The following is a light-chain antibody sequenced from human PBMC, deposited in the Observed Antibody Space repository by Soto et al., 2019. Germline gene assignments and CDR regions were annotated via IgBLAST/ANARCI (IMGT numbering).Light chain of an antibody. CDR1: QSISSW. CDR2: DAS. CDR3: QQTYSIPYT. V-gene: IGKV1-5*01. J-gene: IGKJ2*01. Sequence: DIQMTQSLYTLSASVGDRVTITCRASQSISSWLAWYQQRPGKAPKLLIYDASSLQSGVPSRFSGSGSGTDFTLSISSLQPEDFATYYCQQTYSIPYTFGQGTKVDI.